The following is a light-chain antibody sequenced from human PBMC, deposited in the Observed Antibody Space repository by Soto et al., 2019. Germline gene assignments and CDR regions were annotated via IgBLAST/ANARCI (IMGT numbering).Light chain of an antibody. CDR1: QSISRW. J-gene: IGKJ5*01. CDR3: QQYSSSSA. V-gene: IGKV1-5*03. Sequence: IQMTQSPSTLSASVGYRVTITCRASQSISRWLPWYQQKPGKAPKLLIYKASCLERGAPSRFSGSASGTEFTPITSSLPPDDSAPYFYQQYSSSSAFGQGTRLE. CDR2: KAS.